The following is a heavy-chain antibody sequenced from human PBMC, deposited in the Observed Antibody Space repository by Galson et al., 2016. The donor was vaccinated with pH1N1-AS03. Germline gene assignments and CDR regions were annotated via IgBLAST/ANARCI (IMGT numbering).Heavy chain of an antibody. V-gene: IGHV3-23*01. CDR3: ARVPGADERWFDP. CDR2: ITGSGGGT. Sequence: SLRLSCAASGFAFSSYVMSWVRQAPGKGLEWVSGITGSGGGTYYADSVKGRFTISRDNSKSTLYLQMNSLRVEDTAIYYCARVPGADERWFDPWGQGTLVSVSS. D-gene: IGHD1-26*01. CDR1: GFAFSSYV. J-gene: IGHJ5*02.